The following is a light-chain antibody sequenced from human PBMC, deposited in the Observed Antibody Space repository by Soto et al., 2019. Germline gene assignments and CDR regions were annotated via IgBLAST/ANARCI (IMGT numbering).Light chain of an antibody. CDR2: AAS. Sequence: DIQMTQSPSSLSASVGDRVTITFRTSHSISSYLNLYQQKPGKAPKLLIYAASSLQSGVPSRFSGSGSGTDFTLTISSLQPEDFATYYCQQSYSTPRTFGQGTKVDI. J-gene: IGKJ1*01. CDR1: HSISSY. CDR3: QQSYSTPRT. V-gene: IGKV1-39*01.